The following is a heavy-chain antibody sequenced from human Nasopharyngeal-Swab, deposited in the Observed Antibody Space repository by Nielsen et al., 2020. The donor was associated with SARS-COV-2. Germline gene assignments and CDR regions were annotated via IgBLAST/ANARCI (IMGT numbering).Heavy chain of an antibody. Sequence: GGSLRLSCAASGFSFSTYWMHWVRHTPGKGLVWVSRLKTDGSDTMYADPVKGRFTISRDNAKNTMYLQMNSLREEDTALYYCARETSASGAYYFDFWGRGTRVTVSS. J-gene: IGHJ4*02. D-gene: IGHD3-16*01. CDR3: ARETSASGAYYFDF. CDR1: GFSFSTYW. V-gene: IGHV3-74*03. CDR2: LKTDGSDT.